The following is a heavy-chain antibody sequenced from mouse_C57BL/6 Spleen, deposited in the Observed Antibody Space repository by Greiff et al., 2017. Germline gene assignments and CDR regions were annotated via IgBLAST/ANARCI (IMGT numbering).Heavy chain of an antibody. CDR2: IDPNSGGT. CDR1: GYTFTSYW. J-gene: IGHJ2*01. V-gene: IGHV1-72*01. Sequence: QVQLQQPGAELVKPGASVKLSCKASGYTFTSYWMHWVKQRPGRGLGWIGRIDPNSGGTKYNEKFKSKATLTVDKPSSTAYRQLRSLTSEDSAVYYCARYYDNFDYWGQGTTLTVSS. D-gene: IGHD2-4*01. CDR3: ARYYDNFDY.